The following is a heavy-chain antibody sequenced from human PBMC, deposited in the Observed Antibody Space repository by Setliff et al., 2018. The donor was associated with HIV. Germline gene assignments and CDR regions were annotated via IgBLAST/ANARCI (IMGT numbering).Heavy chain of an antibody. CDR2: INHSGIT. D-gene: IGHD3-16*01. J-gene: IGHJ4*02. CDR1: GGAFSRFY. Sequence: SETLSLTCAVYGGAFSRFYWSWLRQAPEKGLEWIGDINHSGITNYNPSLKSRLSISVDTSKNQFSLNLTSVTAADAAMYFCVSRPGGITRARFDHWGQGTLVTVS. CDR3: VSRPGGITRARFDH. V-gene: IGHV4-34*01.